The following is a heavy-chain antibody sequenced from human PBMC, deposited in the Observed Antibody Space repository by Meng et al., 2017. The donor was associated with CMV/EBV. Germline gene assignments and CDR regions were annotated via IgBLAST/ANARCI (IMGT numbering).Heavy chain of an antibody. CDR3: ASRITIFGVVTAFDP. CDR2: IYYSGST. J-gene: IGHJ5*02. Sequence: QRQLQGSGPGLVKPSEPLSLTCNVSGGSIRSSSYYWGWIRQPQGKGLEWIGSIYYSGSTYYNPSLKSRVTISVDTSKNQFSLKLSSVTAADTAVYYCASRITIFGVVTAFDPWGQGTLVTVSS. D-gene: IGHD3-3*01. CDR1: GGSIRSSSYY. V-gene: IGHV4-39*07.